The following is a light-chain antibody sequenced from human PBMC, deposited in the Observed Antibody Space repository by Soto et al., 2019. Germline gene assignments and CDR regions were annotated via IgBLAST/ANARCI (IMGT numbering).Light chain of an antibody. CDR3: LQYDNLPYA. Sequence: DIQMTQSTSYLSASVGDRVTITCQASQNIKQFLSWYQVKPGKAPELLIYDASKMKQGFSPRFSGSGFGTDFSLTITNLQPEDVATYSCLQYDNLPYAFGQGTKLEIK. CDR2: DAS. J-gene: IGKJ2*01. V-gene: IGKV1-33*01. CDR1: QNIKQF.